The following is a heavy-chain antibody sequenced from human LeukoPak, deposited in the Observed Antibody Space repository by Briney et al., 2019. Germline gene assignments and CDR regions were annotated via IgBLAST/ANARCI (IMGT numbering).Heavy chain of an antibody. CDR2: MYTSVTT. D-gene: IGHD1-14*01. CDR1: GDSISTYY. CDR3: AGHLARYRPFHD. J-gene: IGHJ4*02. V-gene: IGHV4-4*09. Sequence: PSETLSLTCTVSGDSISTYYWRWVRQPPGKGLEWIGSMYTSVTTKYNPSLKSRANISVETSKKRSSLNLISVTAADTAVYYCAGHLARYRPFHDWGQGSLVTVS.